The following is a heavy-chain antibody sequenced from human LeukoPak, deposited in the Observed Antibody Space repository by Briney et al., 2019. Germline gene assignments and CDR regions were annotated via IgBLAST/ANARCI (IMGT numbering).Heavy chain of an antibody. CDR3: ARSVVPAATYYYYGMDV. D-gene: IGHD2-2*01. J-gene: IGHJ6*02. Sequence: GESLKISCEGSGYNFAYYWIGWVRQMPGKGLEWMGIIYPGDSDTRYSPSFQGQVTISADKSISTAYLQWSSLKASDTAMYYCARSVVPAATYYYYGMDVWGQGTMVTVSS. V-gene: IGHV5-51*01. CDR2: IYPGDSDT. CDR1: GYNFAYYW.